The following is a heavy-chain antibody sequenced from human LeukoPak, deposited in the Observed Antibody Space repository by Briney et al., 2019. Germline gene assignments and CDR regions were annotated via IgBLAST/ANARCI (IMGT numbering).Heavy chain of an antibody. CDR3: ARDTTRFGSYFGY. CDR2: IYYSGST. Sequence: PSETLSLTCTVSGGSISSSSYYWGWIRQPPGKGLEWIGSIYYSGSTYYNLSLKSRVTISVDTSKNQFSLKLSSVTAADTAVYYCARDTTRFGSYFGYWGQGTLVTVSS. J-gene: IGHJ4*02. V-gene: IGHV4-39*07. D-gene: IGHD1-26*01. CDR1: GGSISSSSYY.